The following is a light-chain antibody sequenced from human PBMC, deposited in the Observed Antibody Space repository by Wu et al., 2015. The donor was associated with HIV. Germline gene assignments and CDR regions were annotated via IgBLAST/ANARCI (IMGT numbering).Light chain of an antibody. CDR2: AAS. Sequence: DIQMTQSPSSLSASVGDRVTITCRASQGISKYLAWYQQKPGKAPKLLIFAASTLQSGVPPRFSGSGSGTDFTLTINSLHPEDVAIYYCQKYNDAPWTFGQGTKVEIK. CDR1: QGISKY. J-gene: IGKJ1*01. V-gene: IGKV1-27*01. CDR3: QKYNDAPWT.